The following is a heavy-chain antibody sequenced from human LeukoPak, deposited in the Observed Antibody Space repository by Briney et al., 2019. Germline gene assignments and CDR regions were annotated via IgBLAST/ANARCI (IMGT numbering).Heavy chain of an antibody. J-gene: IGHJ3*01. D-gene: IGHD6-19*01. CDR3: ARARANVGWHGYLDL. V-gene: IGHV1-18*01. Sequence: ASGKVCCKASGSRFSIYGFSWMRQAPGQGLEWMGGIGAYNGNTNYTQKLQGRFTMTPDTSTTTASMELRSLTSDDTAVYYCARARANVGWHGYLDLWGQGTLVTVSS. CDR2: IGAYNGNT. CDR1: GSRFSIYG.